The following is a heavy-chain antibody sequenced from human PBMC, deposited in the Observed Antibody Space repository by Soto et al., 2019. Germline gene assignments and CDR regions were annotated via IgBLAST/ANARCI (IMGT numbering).Heavy chain of an antibody. CDR2: ISAYNGNT. Sequence: VASVKVSCKASGYTFTSYGISWVRQAPGQGLEWMGWISAYNGNTNYAQKLQGRVTMTTDTSTSTAYMELRSLRSDDTAVYYCARDGDSSGWYWFDPWGQGTLVTVSS. D-gene: IGHD6-19*01. CDR1: GYTFTSYG. V-gene: IGHV1-18*01. J-gene: IGHJ5*02. CDR3: ARDGDSSGWYWFDP.